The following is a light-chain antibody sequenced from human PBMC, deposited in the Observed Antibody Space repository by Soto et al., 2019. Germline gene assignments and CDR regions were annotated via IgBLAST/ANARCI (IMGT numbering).Light chain of an antibody. CDR1: QSISQW. CDR3: QQYNGYSCT. CDR2: DAS. V-gene: IGKV1-5*01. Sequence: EIPRTQSPATLSATVGDSVAITCRASQSISQWVAWYQQKPGRAPELLIYDASKLKSGVPSRFSGSGSGTEFSLTITSLQPDDSAMYYCQQYNGYSCTFGRGTKVDIK. J-gene: IGKJ1*01.